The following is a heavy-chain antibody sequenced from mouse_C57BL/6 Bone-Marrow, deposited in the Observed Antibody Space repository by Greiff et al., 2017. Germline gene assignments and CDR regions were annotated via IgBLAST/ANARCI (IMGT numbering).Heavy chain of an antibody. D-gene: IGHD2-2*01. J-gene: IGHJ2*01. CDR1: GFNIKDDY. V-gene: IGHV14-4*01. CDR3: TTSGYDD. Sequence: EVQLQESGAELVRPGASVKLSCTASGFNIKDDYMHWVKQRPEQGLEWIGWIDPENGDTAYASKFQGKATITADTSSNTAYLQLSSLTAEDTAVYYCTTSGYDDRGQGTTLTVSS. CDR2: IDPENGDT.